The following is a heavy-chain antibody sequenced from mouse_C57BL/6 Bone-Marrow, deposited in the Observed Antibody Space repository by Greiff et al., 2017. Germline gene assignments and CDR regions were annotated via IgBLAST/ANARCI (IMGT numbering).Heavy chain of an antibody. V-gene: IGHV1-55*01. CDR2: IYPGSGST. D-gene: IGHD1-1*01. Sequence: QVQLQQPGAELVKPGASVKMSCKASGYTFTSYWITWVKQRPGQGLEWIGDIYPGSGSTNYNEKFKSKATLTVDTSSSTAYMQLSSLTSEDSAVYYCARRYYDSRNAMDYWGQGTSVTVSS. J-gene: IGHJ4*01. CDR1: GYTFTSYW. CDR3: ARRYYDSRNAMDY.